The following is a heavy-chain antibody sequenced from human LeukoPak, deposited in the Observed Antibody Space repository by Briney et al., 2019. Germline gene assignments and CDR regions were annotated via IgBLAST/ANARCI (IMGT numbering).Heavy chain of an antibody. Sequence: GGSMRLSCVASAFSDKSNYMSWVRQAPGKGLEWVSVSYSGGSTYYEDSVKGRFTASSDVSKNTLYLQMNNLRGEDTAVYCASRHCSGENCYAGPLDFWGQGIQVTVSS. J-gene: IGHJ4*02. D-gene: IGHD2-8*02. CDR3: SRHCSGENCYAGPLDF. V-gene: IGHV3-53*01. CDR1: AFSDKSNY. CDR2: SYSGGST.